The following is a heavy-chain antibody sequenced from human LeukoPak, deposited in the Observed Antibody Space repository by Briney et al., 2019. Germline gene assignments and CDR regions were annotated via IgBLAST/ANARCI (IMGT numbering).Heavy chain of an antibody. V-gene: IGHV3-23*01. D-gene: IGHD2-8*01. J-gene: IGHJ6*03. CDR3: AKDPHSAFTNGVCYRSYYYYMDV. Sequence: GGSLRLSCAASGFTFSSYAMSWVRQAPGKGLEWVSAISGSGGSTYYADSVKGRFTISRDNSKNSLYLQMNSLRTEDTALYYCAKDPHSAFTNGVCYRSYYYYMDVWGKGTTVTVSS. CDR1: GFTFSSYA. CDR2: ISGSGGST.